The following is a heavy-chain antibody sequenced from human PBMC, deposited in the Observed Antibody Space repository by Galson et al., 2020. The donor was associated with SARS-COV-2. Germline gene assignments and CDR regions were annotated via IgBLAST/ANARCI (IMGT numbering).Heavy chain of an antibody. D-gene: IGHD6-6*01. V-gene: IGHV3-48*03. CDR2: ISSSGTNI. J-gene: IGHJ3*01. CDR3: ASPYLAASSFFGAFDF. Sequence: GESLKISCAGSGFSFSDYEMNWVRHGPGKGLEWVSYISSSGTNIYYAASVKGRFTISRDNAKNSLYLQMTSLRAEDPSIYYCASPYLAASSFFGAFDFWGPGTMVTVSS. CDR1: GFSFSDYE.